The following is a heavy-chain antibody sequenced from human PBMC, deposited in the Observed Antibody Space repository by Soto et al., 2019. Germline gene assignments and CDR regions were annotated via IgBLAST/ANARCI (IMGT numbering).Heavy chain of an antibody. CDR2: ISYDGSNK. CDR1: GFNFSSYA. J-gene: IGHJ4*02. V-gene: IGHV3-30-3*01. Sequence: GGSLRLSCAASGFNFSSYAMHWVRQAPGKGLEWVAVISYDGSNKYYADSVKGRFTISRDNSKNTLYLQMNSLRAEDTAVYYCARESSTVRKYYFDYWGQGTLVTVSS. CDR3: ARESSTVRKYYFDY. D-gene: IGHD4-17*01.